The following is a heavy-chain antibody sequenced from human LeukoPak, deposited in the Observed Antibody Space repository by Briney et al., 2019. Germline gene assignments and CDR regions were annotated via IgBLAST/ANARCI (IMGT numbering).Heavy chain of an antibody. CDR2: INHSGST. J-gene: IGHJ4*02. CDR1: GGSFSGYY. D-gene: IGHD5-18*01. Sequence: TSETLSLTCAVYGGSFSGYYWSWIRQPPGKGLEWIGEINHSGSTNYNPSLKSRVTISVDTSKNQFSLKLSSVTAADTAVYYCAASDTAHVDTAMAPSLDYWGQGTLVTVSS. CDR3: AASDTAHVDTAMAPSLDY. V-gene: IGHV4-34*01.